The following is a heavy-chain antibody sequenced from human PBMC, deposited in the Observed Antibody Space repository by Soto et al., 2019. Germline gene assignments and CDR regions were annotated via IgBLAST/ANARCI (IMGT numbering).Heavy chain of an antibody. D-gene: IGHD6-13*01. CDR1: GGSISSSNW. Sequence: SATLSLTCAVSGGSISSSNWWSWVRQPPGKGLEWIGEIYHSGSTNYNPSLKSRVTISVDKSKNQFSLKLSSVTAADTAVYYCARDTGLIAAAGTLVYYGMDVWGQGTTVT. CDR2: IYHSGST. CDR3: ARDTGLIAAAGTLVYYGMDV. V-gene: IGHV4-4*02. J-gene: IGHJ6*02.